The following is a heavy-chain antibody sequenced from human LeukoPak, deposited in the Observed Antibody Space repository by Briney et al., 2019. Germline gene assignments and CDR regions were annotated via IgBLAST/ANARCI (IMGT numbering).Heavy chain of an antibody. CDR3: ARGRDLSKAGDH. Sequence: PSETLSLTCAVYGGSCDDYYCSWIRQPPGKGLEWIGEIHPHGIFYYNSSLTSRVTISIDTSKSQFSLRLTSVTAADTAFYSCARGRDLSKAGDHWGQGSLATVSS. D-gene: IGHD5-24*01. J-gene: IGHJ4*02. CDR2: IHPHGIF. V-gene: IGHV4-34*01. CDR1: GGSCDDYY.